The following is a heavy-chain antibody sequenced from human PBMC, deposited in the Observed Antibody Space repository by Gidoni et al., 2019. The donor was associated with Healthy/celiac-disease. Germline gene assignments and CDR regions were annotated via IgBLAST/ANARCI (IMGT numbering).Heavy chain of an antibody. V-gene: IGHV3-30*18. CDR3: AKSRPEIDFWSGYYFGMDV. D-gene: IGHD3-3*01. CDR2: ISYDGSNK. J-gene: IGHJ6*02. Sequence: QVQLVESGGGVVQPGRSLRLSCAASGFPFSSYGMHWVRQAPGKGLEWVAVISYDGSNKYYAESVKGRFTISRDNSKNTLYLQMNSLRAEDTAVYYCAKSRPEIDFWSGYYFGMDVWGQGTTVTVSS. CDR1: GFPFSSYG.